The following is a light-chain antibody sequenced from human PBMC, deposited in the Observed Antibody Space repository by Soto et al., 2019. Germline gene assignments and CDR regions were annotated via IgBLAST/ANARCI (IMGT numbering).Light chain of an antibody. CDR3: AGWDDSLNGVV. V-gene: IGLV1-44*01. CDR2: RNH. Sequence: QSVLTQPPSASGTPGQRVTISCSGSRSNIGINTVTWYQHLPGTAPKLLIYRNHQRPSGVPDRFSVSRSGTSASLAISGLRSEDEADYSCAGWDDSLNGVVFGGGTKLTVL. J-gene: IGLJ2*01. CDR1: RSNIGINT.